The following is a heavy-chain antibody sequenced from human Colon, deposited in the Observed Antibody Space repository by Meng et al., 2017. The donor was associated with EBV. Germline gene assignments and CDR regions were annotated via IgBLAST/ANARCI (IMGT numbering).Heavy chain of an antibody. V-gene: IGHV4-39*02. J-gene: IGHJ4*02. CDR3: ARRGSRSGWYAYDY. CDR2: LYYSGST. Sequence: HLVLQESGPGLVKPSETLSLPCTVSGGSISSDTYYWGWIRQPPGKGLEWIGSLYYSGSTYSNPSLKSRVTISVDTSKNHFSLKLSSVTAADTAVYYCARRGSRSGWYAYDYWGQGTLVTVSS. D-gene: IGHD6-19*01. CDR1: GGSISSDTYY.